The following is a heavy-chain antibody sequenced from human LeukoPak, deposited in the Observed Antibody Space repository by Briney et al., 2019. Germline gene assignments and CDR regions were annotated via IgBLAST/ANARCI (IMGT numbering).Heavy chain of an antibody. D-gene: IGHD3-10*01. V-gene: IGHV4-4*07. Sequence: PSETLSLTCTVSGGSISSYYWSWIRQPAGKGLESIGHISTSGSTNYNPSLKSRVTMSVDTSKNQFSLKLNSVTAADTAVYYCARARYGSGSYHYMDVWGKGTTVTISS. CDR2: ISTSGST. CDR3: ARARYGSGSYHYMDV. J-gene: IGHJ6*03. CDR1: GGSISSYY.